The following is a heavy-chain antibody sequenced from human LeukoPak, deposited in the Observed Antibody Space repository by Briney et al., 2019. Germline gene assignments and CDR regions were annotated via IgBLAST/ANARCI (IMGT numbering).Heavy chain of an antibody. CDR1: GYSISSGYY. J-gene: IGHJ4*02. Sequence: SETLSLTCAVSGYSISSGYYWGWIRQPPGKGLEWIGSIYHSGSTYYNPSLKSRVTMSADTSKNQFSLKLSSVTAADTAVYYCVRVAVVGYYYDSSGYFDYWGQGTLVTVSS. CDR3: VRVAVVGYYYDSSGYFDY. CDR2: IYHSGST. V-gene: IGHV4-38-2*01. D-gene: IGHD3-22*01.